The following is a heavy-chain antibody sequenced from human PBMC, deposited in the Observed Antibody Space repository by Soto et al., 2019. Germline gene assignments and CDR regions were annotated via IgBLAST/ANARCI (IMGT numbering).Heavy chain of an antibody. J-gene: IGHJ6*02. CDR3: ARDLYPVVRGYSYGPAWYYYGMDV. D-gene: IGHD5-18*01. V-gene: IGHV3-30-3*01. Sequence: PGESLRLSSVASGFSFSNSGMRGVRQAPRKRLDRLTVISYDGSNKYYADSVKGRFTIARDNSKNTLYLQMNSLRAEDTAVYYCARDLYPVVRGYSYGPAWYYYGMDVWGQGTTVTVSS. CDR2: ISYDGSNK. CDR1: GFSFSNSG.